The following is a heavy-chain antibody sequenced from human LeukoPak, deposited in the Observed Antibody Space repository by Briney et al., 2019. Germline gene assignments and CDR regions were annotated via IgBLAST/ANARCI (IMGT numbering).Heavy chain of an antibody. Sequence: PSETLSLTCTVSIGSISRYYWSWIRQPPGKGLEWIGYIYYSGSTNYNPSLKSRVTISVDTSKNQFPLKLSSVTAADTAVYYCARGSYSGSYYYFDYWGQGTPVTVSS. CDR3: ARGSYSGSYYYFDY. CDR1: IGSISRYY. CDR2: IYYSGST. J-gene: IGHJ4*02. V-gene: IGHV4-59*01. D-gene: IGHD1-26*01.